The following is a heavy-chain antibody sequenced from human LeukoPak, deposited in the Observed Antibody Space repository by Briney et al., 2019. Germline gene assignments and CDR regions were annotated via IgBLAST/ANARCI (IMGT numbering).Heavy chain of an antibody. CDR2: ISSDSSYI. CDR1: GFTFSSYS. D-gene: IGHD6-13*01. J-gene: IGHJ4*02. CDR3: ARDFSRVSEY. V-gene: IGHV3-21*01. Sequence: GGSLRLSCAASGFTFSSYSMNWVRQAPGKGLEWVSPISSDSSYIYYADSVKGRFTISRDNAKNSLYLQMNSLRAEDTALYYCARDFSRVSEYWGQGTLVTVSS.